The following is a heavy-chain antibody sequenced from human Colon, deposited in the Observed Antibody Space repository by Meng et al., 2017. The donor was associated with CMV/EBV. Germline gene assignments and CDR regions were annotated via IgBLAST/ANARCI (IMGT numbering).Heavy chain of an antibody. D-gene: IGHD3-16*01. V-gene: IGHV3-7*01. CDR2: IKQDGSEK. J-gene: IGHJ4*02. CDR1: GFTFSSYS. Sequence: GGSLRLSCSTSGFTFSSYSLNWVRQAPGRGLEWVAIIKQDGSEKKYVGSVKGRFTISRDNAKNSLYLQMNSLRAEDTAVYYCMGGLGWIFDNWGQGTLVTVSS. CDR3: MGGLGWIFDN.